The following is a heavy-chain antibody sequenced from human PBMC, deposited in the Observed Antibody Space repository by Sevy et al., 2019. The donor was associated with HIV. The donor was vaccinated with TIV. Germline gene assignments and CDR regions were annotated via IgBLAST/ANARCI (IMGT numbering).Heavy chain of an antibody. J-gene: IGHJ4*02. D-gene: IGHD2-2*01. CDR1: GVSISPYY. CDR3: ARGGPIQHQLDYFDS. V-gene: IGHV4-59*01. Sequence: SETLSLTCTVSGVSISPYYWTWVRQPPGKGLEWIGYIYYTGSSDHNSSLKSRVTTSVDTSKNQFSLGLTSVTAADTAIYYFARGGPIQHQLDYFDSWGQGTLVTVSS. CDR2: IYYTGSS.